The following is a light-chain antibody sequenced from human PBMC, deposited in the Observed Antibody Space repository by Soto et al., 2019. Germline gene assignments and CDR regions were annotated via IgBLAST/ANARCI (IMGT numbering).Light chain of an antibody. CDR3: QQRSIWPRNT. CDR2: DAS. CDR1: QSVGSY. V-gene: IGKV3-11*01. J-gene: IGKJ2*01. Sequence: IVLTQSSATLSLSSGERATFSCRASQSVGSYLAWYQQKPGQPPRLLIYDASNRATGIPARFSGSGSGTDFTLTISSLEPEDVAVYYCQQRSIWPRNTFGLGTQL.